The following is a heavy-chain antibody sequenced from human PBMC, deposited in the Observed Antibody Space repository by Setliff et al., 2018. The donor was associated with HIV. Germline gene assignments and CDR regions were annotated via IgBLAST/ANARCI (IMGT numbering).Heavy chain of an antibody. CDR3: ARLDDSGSYYENAFDI. Sequence: PSETLSLTCTVSGGSISGHYWSWIRQPPGKGLEWIGSVHYSGATNPNPSRRSRLTMLIDTSGDYFSLNLSSVTAADTAVYYCARLDDSGSYYENAFDIWGQGAMVTVS. D-gene: IGHD1-26*01. V-gene: IGHV4-59*11. CDR2: VHYSGAT. J-gene: IGHJ3*02. CDR1: GGSISGHY.